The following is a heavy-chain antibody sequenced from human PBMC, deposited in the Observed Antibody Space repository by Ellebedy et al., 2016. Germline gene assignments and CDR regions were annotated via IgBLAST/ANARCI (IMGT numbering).Heavy chain of an antibody. Sequence: SVKVSXXASGFTLGSSSVQWIRQARGQRLEWIGWIVVGSGNTNYARKFQERVTFTRDMPTSTAYMELSSLRSEDTAVYYCAADVGYVWGQGTTVTVSS. J-gene: IGHJ6*02. CDR2: IVVGSGNT. V-gene: IGHV1-58*01. CDR1: GFTLGSSS. D-gene: IGHD3-10*01. CDR3: AADVGYV.